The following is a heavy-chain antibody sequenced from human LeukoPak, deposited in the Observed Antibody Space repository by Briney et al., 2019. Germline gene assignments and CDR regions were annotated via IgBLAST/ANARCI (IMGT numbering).Heavy chain of an antibody. CDR3: ARQTLRYNWNLPFDP. Sequence: PSETLSLTCTVSDGSISSYYWSWIRQPPGKGLEWIGYIYTSGSTNYNPSLKSRVTISVDTSKNQFSLKLSSVTAADTAVYYCARQTLRYNWNLPFDPWGQGTLVTVSS. V-gene: IGHV4-4*09. D-gene: IGHD1-7*01. CDR2: IYTSGST. J-gene: IGHJ5*02. CDR1: DGSISSYY.